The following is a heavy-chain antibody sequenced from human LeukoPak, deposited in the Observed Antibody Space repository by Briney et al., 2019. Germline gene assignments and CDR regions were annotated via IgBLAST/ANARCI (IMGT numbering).Heavy chain of an antibody. V-gene: IGHV3-53*01. CDR3: ARSPTYYDFWSGRPYYFAY. CDR2: IYSGGST. CDR1: GFTVSSNY. D-gene: IGHD3-3*01. J-gene: IGHJ4*02. Sequence: GGSLRLSCAASGFTVSSNYMSWVRQAPGKGLEWVSVIYSGGSTYYAAYVKGRFTISRDNSKNTLYLQMNSLRAEDTAVYYCARSPTYYDFWSGRPYYFAYWGQGTLVTVSS.